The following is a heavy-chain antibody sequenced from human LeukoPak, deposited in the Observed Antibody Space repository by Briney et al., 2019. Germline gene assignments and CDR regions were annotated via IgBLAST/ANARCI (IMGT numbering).Heavy chain of an antibody. V-gene: IGHV3-7*01. J-gene: IGHJ5*02. D-gene: IGHD3-16*01. CDR1: GFTLSSYW. CDR2: IKQDGSEK. Sequence: GGSLRLSCAASGFTLSSYWMTWLRQAPGKGLEWVAHIKQDGSEKYYVDSVKGRFTISRDNAKNSLYLQMNSLRAEDTAVYYCARADLRGGRYPWGQGTLVTVSS. CDR3: ARADLRGGRYP.